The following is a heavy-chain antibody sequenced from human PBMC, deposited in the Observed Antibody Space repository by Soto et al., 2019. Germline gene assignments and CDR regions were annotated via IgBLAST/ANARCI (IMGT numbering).Heavy chain of an antibody. CDR3: ARLIHSSGADY. Sequence: SETLSLTCAVSGGSISSSNCWSWVRQPPGKGLEWIGEISHSGSTNYNPSLKSRVTISVEKSKNQFSLKLSSVTAADTAVYYCARLIHSSGADYWGQGNLLTFSS. CDR2: ISHSGST. CDR1: GGSISSSNC. J-gene: IGHJ4*02. D-gene: IGHD6-19*01. V-gene: IGHV4-4*02.